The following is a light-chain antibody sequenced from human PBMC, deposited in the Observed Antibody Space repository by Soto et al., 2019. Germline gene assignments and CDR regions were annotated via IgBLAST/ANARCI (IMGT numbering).Light chain of an antibody. CDR2: KAS. CDR1: QSISSW. J-gene: IGKJ2*02. CDR3: QHSWT. V-gene: IGKV1-5*03. Sequence: DIQMTQSPSTLSASVGDRVTITCRASQSISSWLAWYQQKPGKAPKLLIYKASSLESGVPSRFSGSGSGTEFTLTISSLHPDDFATYYCQHSWTFGQGTKLEIK.